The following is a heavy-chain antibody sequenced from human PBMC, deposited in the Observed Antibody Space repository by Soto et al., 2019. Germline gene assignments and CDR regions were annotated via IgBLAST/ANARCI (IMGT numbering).Heavy chain of an antibody. CDR3: AREVGAPSGWLDP. CDR2: ISASGGLK. J-gene: IGHJ5*02. Sequence: EVQLSESGGDLRQPGGSLRLSCAASGFTFTNYAMTWVRQTPGKGLEGVSGISASGGLKYYADSVRGRFTVSRDNSKNILYLQMDNLRDEDTALYYCAREVGAPSGWLDPWGQGTQVTVSS. V-gene: IGHV3-23*01. CDR1: GFTFTNYA. D-gene: IGHD1-26*01.